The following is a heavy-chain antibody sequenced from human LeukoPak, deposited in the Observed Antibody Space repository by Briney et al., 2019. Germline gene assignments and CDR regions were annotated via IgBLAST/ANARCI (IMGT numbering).Heavy chain of an antibody. V-gene: IGHV3-48*03. J-gene: IGHJ4*02. CDR2: ISSRGSTI. CDR1: GFTFSSYE. CDR3: ATDRGGYSDY. Sequence: PGGSLRLSCAASGFTFSSYEMNWVRQAPGKGLEWVSYISSRGSTIYYADSVKGRFTISRDNAKTSLYLQMHSLRAEDTAVYYCATDRGGYSDYWGQGTLVTVSS.